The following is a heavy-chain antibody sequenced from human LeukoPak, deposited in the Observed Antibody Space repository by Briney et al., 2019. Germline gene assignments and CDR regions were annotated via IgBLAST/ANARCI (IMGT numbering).Heavy chain of an antibody. V-gene: IGHV4-59*08. CDR2: VSYSGST. CDR3: ASQGSDSGWFYF. D-gene: IGHD6-19*01. CDR1: GVSMRTYY. Sequence: SETLSLTCTVSGVSMRTYYWSWIRQPPGKGLEWIGYVSYSGSTDYNPSLKSRLTISIDTSETQFSLKLTSVTAADTAIYYCASQGSDSGWFYFWGQGTLVTVSS. J-gene: IGHJ4*02.